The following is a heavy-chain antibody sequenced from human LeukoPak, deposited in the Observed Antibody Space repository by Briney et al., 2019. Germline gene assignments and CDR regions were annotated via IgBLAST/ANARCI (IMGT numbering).Heavy chain of an antibody. CDR3: AELGITMIGGV. V-gene: IGHV3-23*01. CDR1: GFTLSSYG. Sequence: GGTLRLSCAASGFTLSSYGMSWVRQAPGKGLEWVSAISTTGGSTYYADSVKGRFTISRDNSKNTLYLQMNSLRAEDTAVYYCAELGITMIGGVWGKGTTVTISS. D-gene: IGHD3-10*02. J-gene: IGHJ6*04. CDR2: ISTTGGST.